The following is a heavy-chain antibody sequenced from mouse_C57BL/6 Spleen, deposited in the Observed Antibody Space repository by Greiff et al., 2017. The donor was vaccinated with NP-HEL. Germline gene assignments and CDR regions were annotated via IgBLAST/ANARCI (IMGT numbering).Heavy chain of an antibody. V-gene: IGHV5-6*01. CDR3: ERQADYDYAWFAY. Sequence: EVKLVESGGDLVKPGGSLKLSCAASGFTFSSYGMSWVRQTPDKRLEWVATISSGGSYTYYPDSVKGRFTISRDNAKNTLYLQMSRLKSEDTAMYYCERQADYDYAWFAYWGQGTLVTVSA. CDR2: ISSGGSYT. CDR1: GFTFSSYG. J-gene: IGHJ3*01. D-gene: IGHD2-4*01.